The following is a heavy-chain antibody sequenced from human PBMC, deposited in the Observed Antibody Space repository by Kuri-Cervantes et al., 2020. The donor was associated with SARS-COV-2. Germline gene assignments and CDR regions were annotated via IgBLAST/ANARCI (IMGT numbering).Heavy chain of an antibody. CDR2: INPDGSYT. CDR3: VRDGDHWNFDY. D-gene: IGHD1-1*01. CDR1: GFTFSGHW. J-gene: IGHJ4*02. Sequence: GGSLRLSCAASGFTFSGHWIPWVRQAPGKGRVWVSRINPDGSYTNNADSVKGRFTLSRDNAKSMLFLQMNSLRAEDTAVYYCVRDGDHWNFDYWGQGTLVTVSS. V-gene: IGHV3-74*01.